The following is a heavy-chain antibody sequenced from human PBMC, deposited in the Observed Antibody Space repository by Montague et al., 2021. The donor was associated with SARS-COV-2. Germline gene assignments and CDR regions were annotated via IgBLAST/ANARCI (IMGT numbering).Heavy chain of an antibody. D-gene: IGHD3-16*01. J-gene: IGHJ5*02. CDR2: IFYRGNT. V-gene: IGHV4-39*01. CDR3: PRLITIGSIA. CDR1: GGSINNTSYY. Sequence: SETLSLTCTVSGGSINNTSYYWGWIRQPPGKGLERIGSIFYRGNTHYNASLKSRVTVSVDTSKNQFSLNLTSVTAADTAVDYCPRLITIGSIAWGQGTLVTVSS.